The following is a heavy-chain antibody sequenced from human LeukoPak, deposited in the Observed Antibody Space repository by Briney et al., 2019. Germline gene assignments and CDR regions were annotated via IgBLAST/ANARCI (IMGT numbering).Heavy chain of an antibody. CDR1: GFTFSSYG. Sequence: PGGSLRLSCAASGFTFSSYGMSWVRQAPGKGLEWVSSISGSGFSTYDADSAKGRFTISRDNSKNTLYLQMHSLRAEDTAVYYCAGGGSGNYFYYYMDVWGKGTTVTISS. CDR2: ISGSGFST. D-gene: IGHD3-10*01. V-gene: IGHV3-23*01. CDR3: AGGGSGNYFYYYMDV. J-gene: IGHJ6*03.